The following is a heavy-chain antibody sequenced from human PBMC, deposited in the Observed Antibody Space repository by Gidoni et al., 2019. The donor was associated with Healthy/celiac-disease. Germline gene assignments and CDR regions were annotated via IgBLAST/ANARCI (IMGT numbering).Heavy chain of an antibody. V-gene: IGHV3-13*01. CDR3: ARGRKGIAVAGPYWYFDL. Sequence: EVQLVESGGGLVQPGGSLRLSCAASGFTCSSYDMHWVRQATGKGLEWVSAIGTAGDTYYPGSVKGRFTISRENAKNALYLQMNSLRAGDTAVYYCARGRKGIAVAGPYWYFDLWGRGTLVTVSS. CDR2: IGTAGDT. J-gene: IGHJ2*01. CDR1: GFTCSSYD. D-gene: IGHD6-19*01.